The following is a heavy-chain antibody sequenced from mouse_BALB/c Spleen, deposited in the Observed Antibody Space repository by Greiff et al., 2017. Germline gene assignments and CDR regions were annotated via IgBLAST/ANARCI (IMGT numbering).Heavy chain of an antibody. V-gene: IGHV1-82*01. Sequence: VKLMESGPELVKPGASVKISCKASGYAFSSSWMNWVKQRPGQGLEWIGRIYPGDGDTNYNGKFKGKATLTADKSSSTAYMQLSSLTSVDSAVYFCARSDHGNFGDYWGQGTTLTVSS. CDR2: IYPGDGDT. CDR3: ARSDHGNFGDY. CDR1: GYAFSSSW. J-gene: IGHJ2*01. D-gene: IGHD2-1*01.